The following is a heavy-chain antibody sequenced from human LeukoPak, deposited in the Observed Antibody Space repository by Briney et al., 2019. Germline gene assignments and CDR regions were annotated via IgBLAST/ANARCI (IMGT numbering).Heavy chain of an antibody. CDR1: GFTFSSYW. D-gene: IGHD3-10*01. Sequence: PGGSLRLSCAASGFTFSSYWMSWVRQAPGKGLEWVANIKQDGSEKYYVDSVKGRFTISRDNAKNSLYLQMNSLRAEDTAVYYCAKGFYGSGSYYKFTEFFDYWGQGTLVTVSS. CDR3: AKGFYGSGSYYKFTEFFDY. CDR2: IKQDGSEK. V-gene: IGHV3-7*01. J-gene: IGHJ4*02.